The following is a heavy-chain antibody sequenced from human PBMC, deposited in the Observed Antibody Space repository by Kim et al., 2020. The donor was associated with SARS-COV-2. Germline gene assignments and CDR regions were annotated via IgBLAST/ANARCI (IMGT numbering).Heavy chain of an antibody. CDR3: AKLHYDILTGRLKYFDL. V-gene: IGHV3-23*01. D-gene: IGHD3-9*01. J-gene: IGHJ2*01. Sequence: VKGRFTISRDSSKNPLYVQMNSLRAEDTAVYYCAKLHYDILTGRLKYFDLWGRGTLVTVSS.